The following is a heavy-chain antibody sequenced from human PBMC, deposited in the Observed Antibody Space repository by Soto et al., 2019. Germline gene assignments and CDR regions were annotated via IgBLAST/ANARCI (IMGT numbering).Heavy chain of an antibody. Sequence: WGFLRLPCAASGFTIDKHWMPRVRQPPGKGLEWVANIVEHGSQKYYVDSVKGRFTISRDNAKNSLYLHMNSLRAEDTAVYYCARQGYYIMDVWGKGTTVTVSS. V-gene: IGHV3-7*01. CDR1: GFTIDKHW. CDR2: IVEHGSQK. J-gene: IGHJ6*03. CDR3: ARQGYYIMDV. D-gene: IGHD2-8*01.